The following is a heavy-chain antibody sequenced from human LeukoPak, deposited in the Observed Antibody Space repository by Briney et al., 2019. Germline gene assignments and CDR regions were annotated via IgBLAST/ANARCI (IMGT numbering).Heavy chain of an antibody. CDR3: ARAQFGSSGYFQFDY. V-gene: IGHV1-69*13. J-gene: IGHJ4*02. Sequence: GASVKVSCKASGGTFSSYAISWVRQAPGQGLEWMGGIIPIFGTANYAQKFQGRVTITADESTSTAYMELSSLRSEDTAVYYCARAQFGSSGYFQFDYWGQGTLVTVSS. CDR1: GGTFSSYA. CDR2: IIPIFGTA. D-gene: IGHD3-22*01.